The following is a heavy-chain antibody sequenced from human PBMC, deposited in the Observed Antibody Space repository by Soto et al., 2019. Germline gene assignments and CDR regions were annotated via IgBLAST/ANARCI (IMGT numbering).Heavy chain of an antibody. CDR3: AIVLGWRRGSFVF. J-gene: IGHJ4*02. CDR1: GFTFSSYA. V-gene: IGHV3-23*01. Sequence: GGSLRLSCAASGFTFSSYAMSWVRQAPGKGLEWVSGITASGGSTSYADSVKGRFTISRDSANSSLYLQLTSLRDDDTALYFCAIVLGWRRGSFVFCCQGTPVTVSS. D-gene: IGHD2-21*01. CDR2: ITASGGST.